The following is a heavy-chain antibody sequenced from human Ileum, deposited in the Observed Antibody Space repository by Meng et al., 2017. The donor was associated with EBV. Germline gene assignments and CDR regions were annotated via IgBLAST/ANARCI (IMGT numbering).Heavy chain of an antibody. CDR3: ARGNKVSDRGFDY. Sequence: QVHRPPWGAGPLKPSETLSLTCAVYGGSFSGYYWSWIRQPPGKGLEWIGEINHSGSTNYNPSLKSRVTISVDTSKNQFSLKLSSVTAADTAVYYCARGNKVSDRGFDYWGQGTLVTASS. CDR2: INHSGST. V-gene: IGHV4-34*01. CDR1: GGSFSGYY. J-gene: IGHJ4*02. D-gene: IGHD3-10*01.